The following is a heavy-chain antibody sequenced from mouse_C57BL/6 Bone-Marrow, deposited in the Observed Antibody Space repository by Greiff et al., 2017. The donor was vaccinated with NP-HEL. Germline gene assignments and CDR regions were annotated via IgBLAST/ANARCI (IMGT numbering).Heavy chain of an antibody. J-gene: IGHJ2*01. CDR3: VRDRAYGNWDYFDY. D-gene: IGHD2-1*01. Sequence: EVQGVESGGGLVQPKGSLKLSCAASGFTFNTYAMHWVRQAPGKGLEWVARIRSKSSNYATYYADSVKDRFTISRDDSQSMLYLQMNNLKTEDTAMYYGVRDRAYGNWDYFDYWGQGTTLTVSS. CDR2: IRSKSSNYAT. V-gene: IGHV10-3*01. CDR1: GFTFNTYA.